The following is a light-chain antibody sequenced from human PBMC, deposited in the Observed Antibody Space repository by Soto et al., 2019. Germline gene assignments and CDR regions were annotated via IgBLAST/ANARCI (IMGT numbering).Light chain of an antibody. J-gene: IGKJ1*01. V-gene: IGKV3-20*01. CDR3: QQYGSSPRT. CDR1: QTVYHGF. Sequence: ENVLTHSPGTLSLSPCERAALYFSASQTVYHGFLAGYQQKPGQAPRLLIYGASSRATGIPDRFSGSGSGTDFTLTISRLEPEDFAVYYCQQYGSSPRTFGQGTKVDI. CDR2: GAS.